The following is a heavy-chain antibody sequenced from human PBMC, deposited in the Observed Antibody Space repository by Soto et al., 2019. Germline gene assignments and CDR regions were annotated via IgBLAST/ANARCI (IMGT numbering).Heavy chain of an antibody. CDR1: GFTFSSYG. CDR2: IYNGGST. J-gene: IGHJ6*02. V-gene: IGHV3-66*01. Sequence: HPGGSLRLSCAASGFTFSSYGMHWVRQAPGKGLEWVSVIYNGGSTYYADSVKGRFTISRDNSKNTLYLQMNSLRAEDTAVYYCARDRIPTGMDVWGQGTTVTVSS. CDR3: ARDRIPTGMDV.